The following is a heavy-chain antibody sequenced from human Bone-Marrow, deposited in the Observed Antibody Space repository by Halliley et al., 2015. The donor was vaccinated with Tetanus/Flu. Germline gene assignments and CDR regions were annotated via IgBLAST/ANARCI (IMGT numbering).Heavy chain of an antibody. Sequence: LRLSCTVSGGSMNSHFWSWIRQPPGKGLEWIGHIIYTGSSDYNPSLESRVTLSLDTSKNQFSLKMRSVTAADTAVYYCAGFRFYYDRSGTDDWGQGTLVTVSS. CDR1: GGSMNSHF. CDR2: IIYTGSS. CDR3: AGFRFYYDRSGTDD. V-gene: IGHV4-59*11. D-gene: IGHD3-22*01. J-gene: IGHJ4*02.